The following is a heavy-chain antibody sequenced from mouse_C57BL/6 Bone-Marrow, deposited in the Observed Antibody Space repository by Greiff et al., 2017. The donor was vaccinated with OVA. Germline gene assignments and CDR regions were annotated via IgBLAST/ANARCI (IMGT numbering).Heavy chain of an antibody. CDR1: GFNIKNTY. CDR3: APLLLRYPSYWYFDV. V-gene: IGHV14-3*01. D-gene: IGHD1-1*01. J-gene: IGHJ1*03. CDR2: IDPANGNT. Sequence: EVQLQQSVAELVRPGASVKLSCIASGFNIKNTYMHWVKQRPEQGLEWIGRIDPANGNTKYAPKFQGKATITADTSSNTAYLQLSLTSEDTAIYYCAPLLLRYPSYWYFDVWGTGTTVTVSS.